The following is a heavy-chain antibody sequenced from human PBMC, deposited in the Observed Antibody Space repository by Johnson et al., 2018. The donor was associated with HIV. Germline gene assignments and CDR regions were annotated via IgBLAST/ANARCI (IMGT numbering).Heavy chain of an antibody. J-gene: IGHJ3*02. D-gene: IGHD5-24*01. CDR3: TTDLPGGRWLQNRAYAFDI. CDR1: GFTFFSYG. CDR2: IYSGGST. Sequence: QMQLVESGGGVVQPGRSLRLSCVASGFTFFSYGMHWVRQAPGKGLEWVSVIYSGGSTYYADSVKGRFTISSDNSKNTLYLQMNSPRAEDTAVYYCTTDLPGGRWLQNRAYAFDIWGQGTMVTVSS. V-gene: IGHV3-NL1*01.